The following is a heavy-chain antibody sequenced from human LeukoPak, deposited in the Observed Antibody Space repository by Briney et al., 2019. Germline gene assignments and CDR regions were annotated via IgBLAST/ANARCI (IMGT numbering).Heavy chain of an antibody. CDR2: IYSSGST. V-gene: IGHV4-4*07. CDR3: ARDSTSWFPDYYYMDV. Sequence: SQTLSLTCTVSGDSISSYYWSWIRQPAGKGLEWIGRIYSSGSTNYNPSLKSRVTMSVDTSKNQFSLKLSSVTAADTAVYYCARDSTSWFPDYYYMDVWGQRDHGHHLL. CDR1: GDSISSYY. J-gene: IGHJ6*03. D-gene: IGHD6-13*01.